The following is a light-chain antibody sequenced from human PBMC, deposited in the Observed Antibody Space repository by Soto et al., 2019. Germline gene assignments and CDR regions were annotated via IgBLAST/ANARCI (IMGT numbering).Light chain of an antibody. V-gene: IGLV1-47*01. Sequence: QSVLTQPPSASGTPGQRVTISCSGSSSNIGSNYVYWYQQLPGTAPKLLLYRNNQRPSGVPDRFSGSKSGTSACLAISGLRSEDEADYYCAAWDDSLSGVVFGGGTKLTVL. CDR3: AAWDDSLSGVV. J-gene: IGLJ2*01. CDR1: SSNIGSNY. CDR2: RNN.